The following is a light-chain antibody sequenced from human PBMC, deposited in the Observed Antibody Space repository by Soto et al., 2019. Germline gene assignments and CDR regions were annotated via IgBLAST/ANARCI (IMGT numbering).Light chain of an antibody. CDR3: SAWDDSLNGLV. V-gene: IGLV1-36*01. J-gene: IGLJ2*01. CDR1: TSNLEKNL. CDR2: YDS. Sequence: QSVLTQPPSVSAAPRQRVTISCSGSTSNLEKNLVNWYQQLPGKAPKLLIYYDSFLSSGVSARFSGSKSGTSASLAISGRQYDDEAVYYCSAWDDSLNGLVFGGGTKVTVL.